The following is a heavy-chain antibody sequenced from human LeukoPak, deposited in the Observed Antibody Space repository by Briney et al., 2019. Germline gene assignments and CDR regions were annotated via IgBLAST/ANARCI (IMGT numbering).Heavy chain of an antibody. V-gene: IGHV3-64D*06. CDR1: GFTFSSYV. J-gene: IGHJ4*02. D-gene: IGHD3-16*01. CDR2: ISSNGGST. Sequence: GGSLRLSCSASGFTFSSYVMHWVRQAPGKGVEYVSAISSNGGSTYYADSVKGRFTISRDNSKNTLYLQMSSLRAEDTAVYYCVKDRFGVLANWGQGTLVTVSS. CDR3: VKDRFGVLAN.